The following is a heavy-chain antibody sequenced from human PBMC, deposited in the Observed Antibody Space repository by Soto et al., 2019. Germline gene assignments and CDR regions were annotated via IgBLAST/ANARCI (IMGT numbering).Heavy chain of an antibody. V-gene: IGHV3-7*01. CDR1: GFTFSSYW. CDR2: IKQDGSEK. J-gene: IGHJ4*02. D-gene: IGHD2-2*01. CDR3: ARDRISCSSTSCSIVKGGVSEH. Sequence: EVQLVESGGGLVQPGGSLRLSCAASGFTFSSYWMSWVRQAPGKGLEWVANIKQDGSEKYYVDSVKGRFTISRDNAKNSLYLQMNSLRAEDTAVYYCARDRISCSSTSCSIVKGGVSEHWGQGPLVTVSS.